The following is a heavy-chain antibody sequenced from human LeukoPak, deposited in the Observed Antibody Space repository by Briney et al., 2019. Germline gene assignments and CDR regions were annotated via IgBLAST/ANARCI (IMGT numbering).Heavy chain of an antibody. V-gene: IGHV3-7*05. CDR2: INQDGSAK. CDR1: GFLFSNSW. CDR3: ARDSGYNAFDY. J-gene: IGHJ4*02. D-gene: IGHD5-12*01. Sequence: GGSLRLSCADSGFLFSNSWMAWVRQAPGRGLEWLANINQDGSAKTCVDSVKGRFTISRDNAKNSLYLQMNSLRAEDTAMYYFARDSGYNAFDYWGQGTLVTVSS.